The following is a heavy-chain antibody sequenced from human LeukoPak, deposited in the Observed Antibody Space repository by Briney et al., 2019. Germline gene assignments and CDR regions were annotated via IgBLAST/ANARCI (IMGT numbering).Heavy chain of an antibody. J-gene: IGHJ6*04. D-gene: IGHD3-10*02. V-gene: IGHV3-48*04. Sequence: GGSLRLSCAASGFTFSSYSMLWVRQAPGKGLEWVSYISSSGSTIYYADSVKGRFTISRDNAKNSLYLQMNSLRAEDTAVYYCAELGITMIGGVWGKGTTVIISS. CDR3: AELGITMIGGV. CDR2: ISSSGSTI. CDR1: GFTFSSYS.